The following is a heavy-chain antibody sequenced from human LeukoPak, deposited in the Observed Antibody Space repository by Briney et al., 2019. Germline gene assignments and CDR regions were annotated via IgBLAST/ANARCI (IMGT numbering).Heavy chain of an antibody. CDR1: EFTFSSYW. CDR3: ARMGSSGYYEY. J-gene: IGHJ4*02. Sequence: PGGSLRLSCAASEFTFSSYWMCWVRQASGKGPEWVANIKGDGSERYYVDSVKGRFTISRDNTKNSLHLQMNSLRVEDTALYYCARMGSSGYYEYWGQGTQFTVSS. V-gene: IGHV3-7*01. D-gene: IGHD3-22*01. CDR2: IKGDGSER.